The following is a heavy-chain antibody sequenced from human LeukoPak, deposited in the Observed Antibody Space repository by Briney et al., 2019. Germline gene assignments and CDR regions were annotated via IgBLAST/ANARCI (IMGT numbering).Heavy chain of an antibody. CDR3: ARDLGYYYDSSGYSHGWFDP. CDR1: GFTFSSNY. CDR2: IYSGGST. J-gene: IGHJ5*02. V-gene: IGHV3-53*01. D-gene: IGHD3-22*01. Sequence: XGSLRLSCAASGFTFSSNYMSWVRQAPGKGLEWVSVIYSGGSTYYSDSVKGRFTISRDNSKNTLYLQMNSLRAEDTAVYYCARDLGYYYDSSGYSHGWFDPWGQGTLVTVSS.